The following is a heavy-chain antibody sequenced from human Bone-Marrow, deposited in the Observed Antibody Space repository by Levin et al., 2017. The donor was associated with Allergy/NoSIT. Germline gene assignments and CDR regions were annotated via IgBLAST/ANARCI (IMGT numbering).Heavy chain of an antibody. J-gene: IGHJ6*02. Sequence: GGSLRLSCAASGFTFSSYWMSWVRQAPGKGLEWVANIKQDGSEKYYVDSVKGRFTISRDNAKNSLYLQMNSLRAEDTAVYYCASSSIYDFWSGYHLDGMDVWGQGTTVTVSS. CDR1: GFTFSSYW. CDR2: IKQDGSEK. CDR3: ASSSIYDFWSGYHLDGMDV. V-gene: IGHV3-7*01. D-gene: IGHD3-3*01.